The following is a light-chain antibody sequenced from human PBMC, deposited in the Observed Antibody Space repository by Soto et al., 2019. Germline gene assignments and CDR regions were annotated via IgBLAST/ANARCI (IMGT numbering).Light chain of an antibody. CDR2: GAS. CDR1: QSIGGNF. Sequence: IMLTQSPGTLSLSKGEGATLSCRASQSIGGNFLAWYQQRRGQAPRLLIHGASNRATGIPDRFSGSGSGTDFTLTISSLEPEDFAVYYCQQYVSSGTFGQGTKV. V-gene: IGKV3-20*01. CDR3: QQYVSSGT. J-gene: IGKJ1*01.